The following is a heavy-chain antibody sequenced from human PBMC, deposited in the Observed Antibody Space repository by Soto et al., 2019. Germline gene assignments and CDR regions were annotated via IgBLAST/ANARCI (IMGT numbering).Heavy chain of an antibody. V-gene: IGHV1-8*01. CDR3: ARRDDIVVEVAATRNDAFDI. Sequence: ASVKVSCKASGYTFTSYDINWVRQATGQGLEWMGWMNPNSGNTGYAQKFQGRVTMTRNTSISTAYMELSSLRSEDTAVYYCARRDDIVVEVAATRNDAFDIWGQGTMVTVSS. J-gene: IGHJ3*02. CDR2: MNPNSGNT. D-gene: IGHD2-15*01. CDR1: GYTFTSYD.